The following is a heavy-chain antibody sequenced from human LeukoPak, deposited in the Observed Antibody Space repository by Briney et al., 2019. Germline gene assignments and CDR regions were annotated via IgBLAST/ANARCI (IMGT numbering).Heavy chain of an antibody. CDR1: GGSFSGYY. V-gene: IGHV4-34*01. Sequence: SETLSLTCAVYGGSFSGYYWSWIRQPPGKGLEWIGEINHSGSTNYNPSLKSRVTISVDTSKNQFPLKLSSVTAADTAVYYCARRVVAAARNWFDPWGQGTLVTVSS. CDR3: ARRVVAAARNWFDP. J-gene: IGHJ5*02. D-gene: IGHD6-25*01. CDR2: INHSGST.